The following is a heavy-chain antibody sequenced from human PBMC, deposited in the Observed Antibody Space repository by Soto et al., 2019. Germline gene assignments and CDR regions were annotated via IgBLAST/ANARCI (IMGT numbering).Heavy chain of an antibody. CDR2: IIPIFGTA. D-gene: IGHD3-22*01. CDR1: GGTFSSYA. J-gene: IGHJ6*02. V-gene: IGHV1-69*13. CDR3: ASHYYDSSGYYHYYYYGMDV. Sequence: RASVKVSCKASGGTFSSYAISLVRQAPGQGLEWMGGIIPIFGTANYAQKFQGRVTITADESTSTAYMELSSLRSEDTAVYYCASHYYDSSGYYHYYYYGMDVWGQGTTVTVSS.